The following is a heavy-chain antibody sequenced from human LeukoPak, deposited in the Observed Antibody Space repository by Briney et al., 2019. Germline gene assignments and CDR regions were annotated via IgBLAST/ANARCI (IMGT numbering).Heavy chain of an antibody. J-gene: IGHJ2*01. V-gene: IGHV1-2*02. CDR1: GYTFTGCY. D-gene: IGHD6-13*01. CDR3: ARGLRGWYSSSSWYFDL. CDR2: INPNSGDT. Sequence: ASVKVSCRASGYTFTGCYIHWVRQAPGQGLEWMGWINPNSGDTNYAQKFQGRVTMTRDTSISTAYMELSRLRSDDTAVYYCARGLRGWYSSSSWYFDLWGRGTLVTVSS.